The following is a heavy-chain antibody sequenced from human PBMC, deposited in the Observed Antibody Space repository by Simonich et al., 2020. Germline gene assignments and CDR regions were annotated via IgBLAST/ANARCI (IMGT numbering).Heavy chain of an antibody. V-gene: IGHV4-34*01. D-gene: IGHD1-1*01. CDR1: GGSFSGYY. Sequence: QVQLQQWGAGLLKPSETLSLTCAVYGGSFSGYYWSWIRQPPGKGMGGIGEINQRGSNNYNPSLKSRVTISVDTSKNQFYLKLSSVTAADTAVYYCARGKGWKNAFDIWGQGTMVTVSS. CDR3: ARGKGWKNAFDI. J-gene: IGHJ3*02. CDR2: INQRGSN.